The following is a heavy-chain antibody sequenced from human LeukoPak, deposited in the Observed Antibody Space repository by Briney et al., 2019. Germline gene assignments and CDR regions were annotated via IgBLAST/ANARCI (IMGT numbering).Heavy chain of an antibody. J-gene: IGHJ4*02. V-gene: IGHV4-61*02. CDR2: IYSSGNT. D-gene: IGHD6-25*01. Sequence: SETLSLTCTVSGDSITSGRYYWSWIRQPAGKELEWIGRIYSSGNTDYHPYIVSLKSRVTLSLDTSKSQFFLDLTSVTAADTAVYYCARASYSSDMTSNFDYWGQGTLVTVSS. CDR3: ARASYSSDMTSNFDY. CDR1: GDSITSGRYY.